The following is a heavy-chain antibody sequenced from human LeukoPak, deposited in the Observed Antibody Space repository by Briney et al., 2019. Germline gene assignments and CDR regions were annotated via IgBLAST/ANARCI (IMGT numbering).Heavy chain of an antibody. CDR1: GYSFNRYW. CDR3: ARSGGNYYSI. D-gene: IGHD1-26*01. J-gene: IGHJ3*02. V-gene: IGHV5-51*01. CDR2: IYPGDSDT. Sequence: KDGGSLKISCKGSGYSFNRYWIGWVRQMPGKGLQWMGIIYPGDSDTRFSPSFQGQVTISADKSTSTANLQWSSLKASDTAMYYCARSGGNYYSIWGQGTMVTVSS.